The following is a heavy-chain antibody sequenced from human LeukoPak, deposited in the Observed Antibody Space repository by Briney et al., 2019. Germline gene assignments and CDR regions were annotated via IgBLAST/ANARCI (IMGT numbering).Heavy chain of an antibody. CDR3: ARDNWRVRGVDFDI. Sequence: KPSETLSLTCTVSGGSISSYYWSWIRQPPGKGLEWIGYIYYSGSTNYNPSLKSRVTISVDTSKNQFSLKLSSVTAADTAVYYCARDNWRVRGVDFDIWGQGTMVTVSS. CDR2: IYYSGST. J-gene: IGHJ3*02. V-gene: IGHV4-59*01. CDR1: GGSISSYY. D-gene: IGHD3-10*01.